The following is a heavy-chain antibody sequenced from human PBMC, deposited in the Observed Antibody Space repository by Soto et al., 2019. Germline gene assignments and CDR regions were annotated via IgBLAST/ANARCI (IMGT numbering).Heavy chain of an antibody. CDR3: ARVERGTAKTVVDAFDI. CDR2: MSHSGGT. CDR1: GGFVSSGSYY. Sequence: QVQLQQWGAGLLKPSETLSLTCAVYGGFVSSGSYYWSWIRQPPGKGLEWIGEMSHSGGTHFNPSLKSRVTISVDTYKNQFSLKMSSVTAADTALYYCARVERGTAKTVVDAFDIWGPGTMVTVSS. J-gene: IGHJ3*02. D-gene: IGHD2-21*02. V-gene: IGHV4-34*01.